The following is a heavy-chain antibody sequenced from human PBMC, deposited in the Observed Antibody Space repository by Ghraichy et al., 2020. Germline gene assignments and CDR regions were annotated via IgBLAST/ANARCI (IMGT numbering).Heavy chain of an antibody. J-gene: IGHJ3*02. D-gene: IGHD1-26*01. CDR3: ARDRRSYERGYSGSYEAAFAFDI. CDR1: GFTFSSYW. Sequence: GGSLRLSCAASGFTFSSYWMSWVRQAPGKGLEWVANIKQDGSEKYYVDSVKGRFTISRDNAKNSLYLQMNSLRAEDTAVYYCARDRRSYERGYSGSYEAAFAFDIWGQGTMVTVSS. CDR2: IKQDGSEK. V-gene: IGHV3-7*03.